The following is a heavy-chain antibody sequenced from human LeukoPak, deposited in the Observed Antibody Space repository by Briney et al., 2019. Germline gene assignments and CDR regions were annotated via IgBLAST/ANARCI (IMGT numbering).Heavy chain of an antibody. V-gene: IGHV4-4*02. J-gene: IGHJ6*03. CDR2: IYHSGST. CDR1: GGSISNSNW. Sequence: SETLSLTCAVSGGSISNSNWWSWVRQPPGKGLEWIGEIYHSGSTNYNPSLKSRVTISVDTSKNQFSLKLSSVTAADTAVYYCASLPYSGSWGNYYYYMDVWGKGTTVTVSS. CDR3: ASLPYSGSWGNYYYYMDV. D-gene: IGHD6-13*01.